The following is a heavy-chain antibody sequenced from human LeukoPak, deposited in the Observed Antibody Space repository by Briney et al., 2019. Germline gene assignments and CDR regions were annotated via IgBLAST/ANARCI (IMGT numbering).Heavy chain of an antibody. J-gene: IGHJ4*02. V-gene: IGHV4-59*08. CDR3: ARLGRQQLVPRYFDY. Sequence: SETLSLTCTVSGGSISSYYWSWIGQPPGKGLEWIGYIYYSGSTNYNPSLKSRVTISVDTSKNQFSLKLSSVTAADTAVYYCARLGRQQLVPRYFDYWGQGTLVTVSS. CDR2: IYYSGST. CDR1: GGSISSYY. D-gene: IGHD6-13*01.